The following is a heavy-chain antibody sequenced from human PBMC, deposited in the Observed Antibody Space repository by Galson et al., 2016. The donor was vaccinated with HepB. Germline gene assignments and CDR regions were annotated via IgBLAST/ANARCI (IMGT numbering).Heavy chain of an antibody. V-gene: IGHV6-1*01. J-gene: IGHJ5*02. CDR2: TYYRSKWSS. CDR3: KRVLHFGRGFNT. Sequence: CAISGDSVSSNSAGWNWIRQSPSRGLAWLGRTYYRSKWSSDYADSVRCRLTISAEPSKNQFSLQLTSVAPEDTAVYYCKRVLHFGRGFNTWGQGTLVTVSS. CDR1: GDSVSSNSAG. D-gene: IGHD3-3*02.